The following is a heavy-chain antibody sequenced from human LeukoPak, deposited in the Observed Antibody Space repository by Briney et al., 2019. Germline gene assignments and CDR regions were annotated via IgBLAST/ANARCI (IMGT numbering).Heavy chain of an antibody. Sequence: SETLSLTCTVSGGSISSYYWSWIRQPSGKGLEWIGYIYYSGSTYYNPSLKSRVTISVDTSKNQFSLKLSSVTAADTAVYYCARAFRSITMVRGVTNGMDVWGQGTTVTVSS. CDR3: ARAFRSITMVRGVTNGMDV. CDR2: IYYSGST. V-gene: IGHV4-59*08. J-gene: IGHJ6*02. CDR1: GGSISSYY. D-gene: IGHD3-10*01.